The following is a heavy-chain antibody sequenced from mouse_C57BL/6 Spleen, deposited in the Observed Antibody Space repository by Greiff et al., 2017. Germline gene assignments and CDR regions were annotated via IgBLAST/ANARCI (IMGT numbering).Heavy chain of an antibody. CDR1: GYTFTSYN. J-gene: IGHJ4*01. CDR2: IYPGNGDT. D-gene: IGHD2-4*01. CDR3: ARGGYYDYVYAMDY. Sequence: SGAELVRPGASVKMSCKASGYTFTSYNMHWVKQTPRQGLEWIGAIYPGNGDTSYNQKFKGKATLTVDKSSSTAYMQLSSLTSEDSAVYFWARGGYYDYVYAMDYWGQGTSATVSS. V-gene: IGHV1-12*01.